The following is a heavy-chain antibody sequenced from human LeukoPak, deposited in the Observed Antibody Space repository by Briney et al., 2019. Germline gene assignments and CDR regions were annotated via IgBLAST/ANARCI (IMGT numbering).Heavy chain of an antibody. CDR1: GFTFSNHT. D-gene: IGHD5-12*01. Sequence: GRSLRLSCAASGFTFSNHTMHWVRQAPGKGLEWVAVISYDGSNEYYAGSVKGRFTISRHISKNTLYLQMNSLRADDTAVYFCATNSGYDYLLPFDYWGQGTLVTVSS. CDR2: ISYDGSNE. J-gene: IGHJ4*02. CDR3: ATNSGYDYLLPFDY. V-gene: IGHV3-30-3*01.